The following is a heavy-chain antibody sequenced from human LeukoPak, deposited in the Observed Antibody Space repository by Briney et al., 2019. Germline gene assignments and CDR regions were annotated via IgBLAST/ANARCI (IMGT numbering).Heavy chain of an antibody. CDR1: GGSISSSSYY. CDR3: ARSSGYCSSTSCYPYPNYFDY. CDR2: IYYSGST. V-gene: IGHV4-39*01. Sequence: SETLSLTCTVSGGSISSSSYYWGWIRQPPGKGLEWIGSIYYSGSTYYNPSLKSRVTISVDTSKNQFSLKLSSVTAADTAVYYCARSSGYCSSTSCYPYPNYFDYWGQGTLVTVSS. D-gene: IGHD2-2*01. J-gene: IGHJ4*02.